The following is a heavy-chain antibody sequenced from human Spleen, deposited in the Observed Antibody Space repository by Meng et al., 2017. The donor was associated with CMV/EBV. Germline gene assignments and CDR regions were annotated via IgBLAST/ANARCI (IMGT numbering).Heavy chain of an antibody. V-gene: IGHV4-38-2*02. Sequence: GSLRLSCTVSTYSISSGSYWGWIRQPPGRGLEWIANIYHSGNTFYNPSLESRVTISVDTSKNQFSLKLTSVTAADTAMYFCARDTDNNGSYYAWGQGTLVTVSS. CDR3: ARDTDNNGSYYA. CDR1: TYSISSGSY. D-gene: IGHD1-26*01. CDR2: IYHSGNT. J-gene: IGHJ4*02.